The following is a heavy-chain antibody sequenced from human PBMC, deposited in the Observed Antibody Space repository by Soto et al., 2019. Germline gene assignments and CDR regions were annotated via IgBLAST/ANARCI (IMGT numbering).Heavy chain of an antibody. CDR2: IYYSGST. D-gene: IGHD3-3*01. Sequence: SETLSLTCTVSGGSISSYYWSWIRQPPGKGLEWIGYIYYSGSTNYNPTLKSRVTISVDTSKNQFSLKLSSVTAADTAVYYCAMTQYYDFWSGYRLDYYFDYWGQGTLVTVSS. V-gene: IGHV4-59*08. CDR3: AMTQYYDFWSGYRLDYYFDY. J-gene: IGHJ4*02. CDR1: GGSISSYY.